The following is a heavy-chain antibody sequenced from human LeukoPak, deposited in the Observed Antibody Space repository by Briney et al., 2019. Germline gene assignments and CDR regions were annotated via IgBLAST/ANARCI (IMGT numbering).Heavy chain of an antibody. D-gene: IGHD6-6*01. V-gene: IGHV4-30-2*01. CDR2: IYHSGST. CDR1: GGSISSGGYY. Sequence: SETLSLTCTVSGGSISSGGYYWSWIRQPPGKGLEWIGYIYHSGSTYYNPSLKSRVTISVDRSKNQFSLKLSSVTAADTAVYYCARGYSSSSNDAFDIWGQGTMVTVSS. CDR3: ARGYSSSSNDAFDI. J-gene: IGHJ3*02.